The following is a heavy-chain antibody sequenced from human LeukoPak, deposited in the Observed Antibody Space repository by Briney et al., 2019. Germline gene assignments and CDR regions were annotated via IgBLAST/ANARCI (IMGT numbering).Heavy chain of an antibody. J-gene: IGHJ4*02. CDR2: ISSLGST. CDR1: GTSINSYF. V-gene: IGHV4-59*01. CDR3: ATEIGDY. D-gene: IGHD2-21*01. Sequence: PSETLSLTCSVSGTSINSYFWSWIRQPPGKRLEWIGYISSLGSTNYNSSFKSRVTISVDTSQGQVSLNLRSVTPADTAVYYCATEIGDYWGRGMLVTVSS.